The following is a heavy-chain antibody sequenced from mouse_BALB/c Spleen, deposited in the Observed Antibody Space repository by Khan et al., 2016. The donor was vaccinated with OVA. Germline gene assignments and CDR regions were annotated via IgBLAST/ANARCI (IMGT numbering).Heavy chain of an antibody. J-gene: IGHJ3*01. CDR1: GYTFTSYT. CDR2: INPSTGYT. D-gene: IGHD2-14*01. V-gene: IGHV1-4*01. Sequence: QIQLVQSGAELARPGASVKMSCKASGYTFTSYTIHWIKKRPGQGLEWIGYINPSTGYTTYNQKFKDKATLTTYKSSTTAYLQLSSLTSDDSAVYNCVRDGAYHRNDGWFAYWGQGTLVTVSA. CDR3: VRDGAYHRNDGWFAY.